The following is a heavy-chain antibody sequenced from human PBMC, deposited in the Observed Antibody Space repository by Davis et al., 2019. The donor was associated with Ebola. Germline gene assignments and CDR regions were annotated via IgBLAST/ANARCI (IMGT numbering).Heavy chain of an antibody. D-gene: IGHD5-18*01. J-gene: IGHJ4*02. V-gene: IGHV3-21*01. Sequence: GESLKIPCAASGCTFSSYSMNWVRQAPGKGLEWVSSISSSSSYIYYADSVKGRFTISRDNSKNTLYVQMSSLTAEDTAVYYCAKDRIQLWPGYFDYWGQGTLVTVSS. CDR1: GCTFSSYS. CDR2: ISSSSSYI. CDR3: AKDRIQLWPGYFDY.